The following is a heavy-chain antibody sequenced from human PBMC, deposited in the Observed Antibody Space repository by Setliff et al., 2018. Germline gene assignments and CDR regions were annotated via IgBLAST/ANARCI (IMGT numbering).Heavy chain of an antibody. CDR1: GGSITNFY. D-gene: IGHD3-3*01. CDR2: IYSSGIT. J-gene: IGHJ6*03. Sequence: SETLSLTCTVSGGSITNFYWNWIRQSPGKGLEWIGYIYSSGITNYNPSLKSRLTMSVDTSKNQFSLHLSSMTAADTAVYYCARMSGFQYIDVWDKGTTVTVS. V-gene: IGHV4-59*08. CDR3: ARMSGFQYIDV.